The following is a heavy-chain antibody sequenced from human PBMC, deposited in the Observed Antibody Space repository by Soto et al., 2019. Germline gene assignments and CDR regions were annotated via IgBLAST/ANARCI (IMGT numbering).Heavy chain of an antibody. CDR2: ISGSGGST. CDR3: AKVDVVVVPAATNLDY. Sequence: EVQLLESGGGLVQPGGSLRLSCAASGFTFSSYAMSWVRQAPGKGLEWVSAISGSGGSTYYADSVKGRFTISRDNSKNTLYLQMNSLRAEDTDVYYCAKVDVVVVPAATNLDYWGQGTLVTVSS. V-gene: IGHV3-23*01. J-gene: IGHJ4*02. CDR1: GFTFSSYA. D-gene: IGHD2-2*01.